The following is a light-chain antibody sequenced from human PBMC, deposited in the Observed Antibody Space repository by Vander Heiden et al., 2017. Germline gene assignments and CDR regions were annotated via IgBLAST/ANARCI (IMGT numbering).Light chain of an antibody. CDR1: TTDLGAYHS. Sequence: QPALTQPPSAPGCPRQPAPLSCTATTTDLGAYHSFSCHQQPPGDPPNLMIYEVTKRPSGVPDRFSGSKSGNTASLTVSGLQAEDEADYYCNSYAGSNTLVFGGGTKLTVL. CDR2: EVT. CDR3: NSYAGSNTLV. J-gene: IGLJ2*01. V-gene: IGLV2-8*01.